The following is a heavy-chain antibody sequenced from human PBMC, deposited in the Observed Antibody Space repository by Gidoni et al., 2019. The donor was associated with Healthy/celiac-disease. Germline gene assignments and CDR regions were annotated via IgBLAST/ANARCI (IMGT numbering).Heavy chain of an antibody. V-gene: IGHV3-48*02. D-gene: IGHD5-12*01. CDR2: ISSSSSTI. CDR1: GFTFSIYS. J-gene: IGHJ6*02. Sequence: EVQLVEPGGGFVQPGWSLTLSCAASGFTFSIYSMNWVRQAPGKGLEWVSSISSSSSTIYYADSVKGRFTITRDNAKNSLYLQMNSRRDEDTAVYYCAREDSGYDFFYYYGMDVWGQGTTVTVSS. CDR3: AREDSGYDFFYYYGMDV.